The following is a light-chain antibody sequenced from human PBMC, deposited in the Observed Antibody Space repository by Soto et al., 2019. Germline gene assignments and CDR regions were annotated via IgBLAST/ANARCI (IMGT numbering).Light chain of an antibody. CDR1: SSDVGSYNR. J-gene: IGLJ1*01. Sequence: QSALTQPPSVSGSPGQSVAISCTGTSSDVGSYNRVSWYQQPPGTAPKLMIYDVSSRPSEVPDRFSGSKSGNTASLTISGLHAEDEADYYCSSFTTSSTYVFGTGTKVTVL. CDR2: DVS. V-gene: IGLV2-18*02. CDR3: SSFTTSSTYV.